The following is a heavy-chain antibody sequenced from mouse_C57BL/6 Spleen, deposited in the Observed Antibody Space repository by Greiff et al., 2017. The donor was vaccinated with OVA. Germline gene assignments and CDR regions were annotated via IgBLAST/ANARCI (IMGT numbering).Heavy chain of an antibody. Sequence: EVKLVESGGGLVKPGGSLKLSCAASGFTFSDYGMHWVRQAPEKGLEWVAYISSGSSTIYYADTVKGRFTISRDNAKNTLFLQMTSLRSEDTAMYYCAGPYDYGGTFGYWGQGTTLTVSS. V-gene: IGHV5-17*01. J-gene: IGHJ2*01. CDR2: ISSGSSTI. CDR3: AGPYDYGGTFGY. CDR1: GFTFSDYG. D-gene: IGHD2-4*01.